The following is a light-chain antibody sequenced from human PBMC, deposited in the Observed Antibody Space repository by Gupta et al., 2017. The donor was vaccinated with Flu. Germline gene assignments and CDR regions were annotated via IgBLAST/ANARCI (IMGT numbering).Light chain of an antibody. CDR2: DTS. J-gene: IGKJ1*01. CDR1: HYVSRF. Sequence: EFVLTQSPGTLSLSPGERATLSCRTSHYVSRFLAWYQQRPGQAPRLLIYDTSNRATGIPARFSGSGSGTDFTLTISRLEPEDFAVYYCQQRSNWTWTFGQGTKVEI. V-gene: IGKV3-11*01. CDR3: QQRSNWTWT.